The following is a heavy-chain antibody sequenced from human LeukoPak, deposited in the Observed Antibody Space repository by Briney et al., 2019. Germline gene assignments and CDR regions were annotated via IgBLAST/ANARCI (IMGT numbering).Heavy chain of an antibody. D-gene: IGHD4-23*01. Sequence: GGSLRLSCAASGFTFSSYEMHWVRQAPGKGLEWASYISSSGSTIYYADSVKGRFTISRDNAKHSLHLQMNSLRAEDTAVYYCARDYCGSSPFDYWGQGTLVTVSS. V-gene: IGHV3-48*03. CDR3: ARDYCGSSPFDY. CDR2: ISSSGSTI. CDR1: GFTFSSYE. J-gene: IGHJ4*02.